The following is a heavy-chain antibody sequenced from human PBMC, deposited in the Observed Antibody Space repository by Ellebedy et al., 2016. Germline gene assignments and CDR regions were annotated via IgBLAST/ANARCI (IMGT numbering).Heavy chain of an antibody. Sequence: ASVKVSCXASGYTFTSYYMHWVRQAPGQGLEWMGIINPSGGSTSYAQKFQGRVTMTRDTSTSTVYMELSSLRSEDTAVYYCARATSPVTTYYYYYYMDVWGKGTTVTVSS. CDR3: ARATSPVTTYYYYYYMDV. D-gene: IGHD4-17*01. CDR2: INPSGGST. J-gene: IGHJ6*03. CDR1: GYTFTSYY. V-gene: IGHV1-46*01.